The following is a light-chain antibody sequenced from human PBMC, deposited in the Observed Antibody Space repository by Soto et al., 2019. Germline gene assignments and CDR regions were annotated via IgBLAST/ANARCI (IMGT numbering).Light chain of an antibody. CDR3: QSYDSSLISYV. CDR1: SSNIGAGYD. CDR2: GNS. Sequence: QSVLTQPPSVSGAPGQRVTISCTGSSSNIGAGYDVHWYQQLPGTAPKLLIYGNSNRHSGVPDRFSGSKSGTSASLAITGLQAEDEADYYCQSYDSSLISYVFGTGTKLTVL. V-gene: IGLV1-40*01. J-gene: IGLJ1*01.